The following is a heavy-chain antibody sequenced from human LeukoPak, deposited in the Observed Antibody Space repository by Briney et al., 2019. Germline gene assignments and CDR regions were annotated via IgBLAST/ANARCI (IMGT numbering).Heavy chain of an antibody. Sequence: SETLSLTCTVSGGSTSSNYWSWIRQPPGKGLEWIGYIFDSGSSNYSPSLKTRVTISVERSMNQFSLSLHSMTTADTAVYYCARLHYCGGNCYYFDSWGQGTQVTVSS. CDR1: GGSTSSNY. CDR3: ARLHYCGGNCYYFDS. D-gene: IGHD2-21*02. J-gene: IGHJ4*02. CDR2: IFDSGSS. V-gene: IGHV4-59*12.